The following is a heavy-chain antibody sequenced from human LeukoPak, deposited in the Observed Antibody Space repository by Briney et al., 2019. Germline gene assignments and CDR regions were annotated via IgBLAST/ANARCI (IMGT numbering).Heavy chain of an antibody. CDR2: ISGSGDTT. V-gene: IGHV3-23*01. CDR1: GFPFSNYG. CDR3: AKDRVGATLYFDF. D-gene: IGHD1-26*01. J-gene: IGHJ4*02. Sequence: GGSLRLSCAASGFPFSNYGMSWVRQAPGKGLEWVSAISGSGDTTYFADSVKGRFTIPRDNSKNTLYLQMNSLRAEDTAVYYCAKDRVGATLYFDFWGQGTLLTVSS.